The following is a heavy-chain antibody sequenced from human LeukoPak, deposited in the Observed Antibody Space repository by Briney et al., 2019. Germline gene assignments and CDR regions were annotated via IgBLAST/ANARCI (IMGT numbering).Heavy chain of an antibody. D-gene: IGHD3-10*01. CDR3: ARELFGSGSCPDG. J-gene: IGHJ4*02. CDR2: IRSDGSNK. CDR1: GFTSSYYA. Sequence: GRSLRLSCSASGFTSSYYAIHWVRQAPGKGLEWVALIRSDGSNKYYADSVKGRITISRDNSKNTVYLQMNSLRAEDTAVYYCARELFGSGSCPDGWGQGTLVTVSS. V-gene: IGHV3-33*01.